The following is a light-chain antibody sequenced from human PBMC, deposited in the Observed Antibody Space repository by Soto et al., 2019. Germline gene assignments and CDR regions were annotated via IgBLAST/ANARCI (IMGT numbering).Light chain of an antibody. J-gene: IGKJ1*01. CDR2: GAS. CDR3: QQYGDSPRT. CDR1: QSVSRNY. V-gene: IGKV3-20*01. Sequence: EIVLTQSPGTLSLSPGERATLSCRASQSVSRNYLAWYQHKPGQAPTLLIYGASRRTPGIPDRFSGRGSGTDFTLTISGLKPEDFAVYYCQQYGDSPRTFGQGTKVEIK.